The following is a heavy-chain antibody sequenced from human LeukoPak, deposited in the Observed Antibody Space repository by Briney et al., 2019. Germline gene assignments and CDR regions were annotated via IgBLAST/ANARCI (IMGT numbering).Heavy chain of an antibody. D-gene: IGHD6-19*01. CDR3: ARDTAVAALDC. CDR1: GFSFSSHG. Sequence: GGPLRLSCAASGFSFSSHGFHWVRQAPGKGLEWVAAIWSDGSKKSYGDSVKGRFTISRDISKSTVYLQMNSLRVEDTALYFCARDTAVAALDCRGQGTLVTVSS. J-gene: IGHJ4*02. V-gene: IGHV3-33*01. CDR2: IWSDGSKK.